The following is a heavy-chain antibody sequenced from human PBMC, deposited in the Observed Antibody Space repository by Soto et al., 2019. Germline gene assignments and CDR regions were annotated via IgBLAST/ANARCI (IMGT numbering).Heavy chain of an antibody. CDR3: ARHTGSSGWYRWDY. CDR2: IDPSDSYT. J-gene: IGHJ4*02. D-gene: IGHD6-19*01. CDR1: GYSFTSYW. Sequence: XECLKSSCKGSGYSFTSYWISWVRQMPGKGLEWMGRIDPSDSYTNYSPSFQGHVTISADKSISTAYLQWSSLKASDTAMYYCARHTGSSGWYRWDYWGQGTLVTVSS. V-gene: IGHV5-10-1*01.